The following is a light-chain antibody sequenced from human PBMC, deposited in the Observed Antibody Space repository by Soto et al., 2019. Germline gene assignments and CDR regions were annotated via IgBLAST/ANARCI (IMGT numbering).Light chain of an antibody. Sequence: DSQMTQYPSTLSASVGDRVTITCRANQSISSWLAWYQQKPGKAPKLLISKASTLQSGVPPRFSGSGYGTEFTLTISSLQPDDFATYYCQQYERYPMTFGGGTKVEIK. CDR2: KAS. J-gene: IGKJ4*01. CDR1: QSISSW. CDR3: QQYERYPMT. V-gene: IGKV1-5*03.